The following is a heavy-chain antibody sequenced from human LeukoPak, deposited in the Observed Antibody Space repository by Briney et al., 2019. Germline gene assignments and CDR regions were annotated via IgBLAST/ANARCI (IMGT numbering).Heavy chain of an antibody. CDR3: AKDGVATGLTHFDY. D-gene: IGHD5-12*01. V-gene: IGHV3-30-3*01. Sequence: PGRSLRLSCAASGFTFSSYAMHWVRQAPGKGLEWVAVISYDGSNKYYADSVKGRFTISRDNSKNMLYLQMNSLRAEDTAIYYCAKDGVATGLTHFDYWGQGTLVTVSS. J-gene: IGHJ4*02. CDR1: GFTFSSYA. CDR2: ISYDGSNK.